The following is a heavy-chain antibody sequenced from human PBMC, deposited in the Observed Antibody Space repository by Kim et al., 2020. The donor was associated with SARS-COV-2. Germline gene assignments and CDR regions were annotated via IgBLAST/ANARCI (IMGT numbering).Heavy chain of an antibody. Sequence: GGSLRLSCAASGFTFSSYEMNWVRQAPGKGLEWVAYISSSGSTTIYNAVSVKGRFTISRDNAKDSLYLKRKSLGGDATGDYSCARGPRLNWTIGYWGQG. CDR2: ISSSGSTTI. V-gene: IGHV3-48*03. CDR3: ARGPRLNWTIGY. D-gene: IGHD1-20*01. J-gene: IGHJ4*02. CDR1: GFTFSSYE.